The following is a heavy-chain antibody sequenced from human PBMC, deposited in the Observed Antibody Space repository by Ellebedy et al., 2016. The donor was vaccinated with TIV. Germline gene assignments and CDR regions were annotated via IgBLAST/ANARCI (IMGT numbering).Heavy chain of an antibody. CDR3: ARDENYGAEVIDY. CDR2: ISSSGSPI. Sequence: PGGSLRLSCAVSGFTFSSYSMNWVRQAPGKGLAWVSYISSSGSPIHYADSVKGRFSISRDNVKNSLYLQMNSLRDEDTAVYYCARDENYGAEVIDYWGQGTLVTVSS. D-gene: IGHD4-17*01. J-gene: IGHJ4*02. V-gene: IGHV3-48*02. CDR1: GFTFSSYS.